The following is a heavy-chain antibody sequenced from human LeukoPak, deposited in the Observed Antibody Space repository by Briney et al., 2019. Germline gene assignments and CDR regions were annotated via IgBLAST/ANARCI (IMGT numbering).Heavy chain of an antibody. CDR1: GCSISSFY. D-gene: IGHD5-18*01. Sequence: SETLSLTCTVSGCSISSFYWSWIRQPPGKGLEWIGYISYIGSTNYNPSLKSRVTISVDTSKNQFSLKLSSVTAADTAVYYCARHGNHVGGIQLWLSLDYWGQGTLVTVSS. CDR3: ARHGNHVGGIQLWLSLDY. V-gene: IGHV4-59*08. J-gene: IGHJ4*02. CDR2: ISYIGST.